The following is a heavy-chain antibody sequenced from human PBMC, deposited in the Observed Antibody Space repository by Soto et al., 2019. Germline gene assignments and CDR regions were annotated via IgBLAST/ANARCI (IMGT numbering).Heavy chain of an antibody. Sequence: SVKVSCKASGGTFSSYAISWVRQAPGQGLEWMGGIIPIFGTANYAQKFQGRVTITADESTSTAYMELSSLRSEDTAVYYCARAAYYYDSSGYYYFDYWGQGTLVTVSS. CDR1: GGTFSSYA. J-gene: IGHJ4*02. V-gene: IGHV1-69*13. CDR3: ARAAYYYDSSGYYYFDY. D-gene: IGHD3-22*01. CDR2: IIPIFGTA.